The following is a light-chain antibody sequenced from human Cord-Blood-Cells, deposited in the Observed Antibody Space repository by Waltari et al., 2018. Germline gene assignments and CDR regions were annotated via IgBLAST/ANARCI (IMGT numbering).Light chain of an antibody. CDR2: DDS. CDR3: QVWDSSSDHYV. J-gene: IGLJ1*01. Sequence: SYVLTQPPSVSVAPGKTARITCGGNNIGSKSVHWYQQKPGQAPVLVGYDDSDRPSGIAERFSGSNSGNTATLTISRVEAGDEADYYCQVWDSSSDHYVFGTGTKVTVL. V-gene: IGLV3-21*03. CDR1: NIGSKS.